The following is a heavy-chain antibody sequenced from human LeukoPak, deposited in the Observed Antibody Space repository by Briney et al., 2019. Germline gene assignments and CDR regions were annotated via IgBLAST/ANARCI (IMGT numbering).Heavy chain of an antibody. CDR3: ARDQYDSSGYSAFDI. V-gene: IGHV4-39*07. D-gene: IGHD3-22*01. J-gene: IGHJ3*02. Sequence: SETLSLTCTVSGGSIPTSTYHWGWIRQSPGKGLEWIGSVHYSGGTYYNPSLKSRVTISVDTSKNQFSLKLSSVTAADTAVYYCARDQYDSSGYSAFDIWGQGTMVTVSS. CDR1: GGSIPTSTYH. CDR2: VHYSGGT.